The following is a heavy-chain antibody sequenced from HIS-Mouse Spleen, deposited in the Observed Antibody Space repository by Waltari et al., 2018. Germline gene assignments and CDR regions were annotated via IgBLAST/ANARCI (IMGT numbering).Heavy chain of an antibody. Sequence: QVQLQESGPGLVKPSETLSLTCTVSGGSISSYYWSWIRQPPGKGMEWIGYYSGSTNYNPSLKIRVTISLNPSKNRFSLKLSSVTAADTAVYYCARASRDLLLPRYFDLWGRGTLVTVSS. V-gene: IGHV4-59*01. J-gene: IGHJ2*01. CDR3: ARASRDLLLPRYFDL. CDR1: GGSISSYY. CDR2: YYSGST.